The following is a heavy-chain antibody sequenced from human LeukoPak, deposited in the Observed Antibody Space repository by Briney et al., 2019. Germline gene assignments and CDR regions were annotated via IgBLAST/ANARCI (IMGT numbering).Heavy chain of an antibody. CDR1: GYTFSTYG. V-gene: IGHV1-18*01. CDR2: ISAKNGDT. D-gene: IGHD1-7*01. Sequence: GASVKVSCKASGYTFSTYGISWVRQAPGQGLEWMGWISAKNGDTNYIQKFRGRVTMTTDTSTSTAYMELWSLRSDDTAVYYCARDVPATTPFDYWGQGTLVTVSS. CDR3: ARDVPATTPFDY. J-gene: IGHJ4*02.